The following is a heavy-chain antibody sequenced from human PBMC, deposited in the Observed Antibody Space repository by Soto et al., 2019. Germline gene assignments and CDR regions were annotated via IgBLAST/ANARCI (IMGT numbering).Heavy chain of an antibody. CDR3: ARHPYAGDNNWFDP. J-gene: IGHJ5*02. D-gene: IGHD3-16*01. CDR1: GGSISGYY. Sequence: QVQLQESGPGLVKPSETLSLTCTVSGGSISGYYWSWIRQPPGKGLEWIGYIYYSGNTNYNPSLKSPVTISVDTYTNQFSLKLSSVTAADTAVYYCARHPYAGDNNWFDPWGQGTLVTVSS. V-gene: IGHV4-59*08. CDR2: IYYSGNT.